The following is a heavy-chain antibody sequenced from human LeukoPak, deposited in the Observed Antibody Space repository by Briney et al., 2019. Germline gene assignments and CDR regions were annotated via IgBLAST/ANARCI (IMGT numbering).Heavy chain of an antibody. CDR1: GYSFTSHW. J-gene: IGHJ4*02. CDR2: IYPGDSDT. CDR3: ARAYVLRYFDWLTTGGYYFDY. D-gene: IGHD3-9*01. V-gene: IGHV5-51*01. Sequence: GGSLEISCKGSGYSFTSHWIGWVRQLPGKGLEWMGIIYPGDSDTRYSPSFQGQVTISADKSISTAYLQWSSLKASDTAMYYCARAYVLRYFDWLTTGGYYFDYWGQGTLVTVSS.